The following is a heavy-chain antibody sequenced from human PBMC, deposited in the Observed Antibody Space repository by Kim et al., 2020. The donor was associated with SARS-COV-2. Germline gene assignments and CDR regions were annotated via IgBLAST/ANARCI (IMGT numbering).Heavy chain of an antibody. CDR1: GGCFSGYY. Sequence: SETLSLTCAVYGGCFSGYYWSWIRQPPGKGLEWIGDINHSGSTNYNPSLKSRVTISVDTSKNQFSLKLSSVTAADTAVYYCARGRVVAAAIYYYYYGMDVCGRGTTVTVCS. V-gene: IGHV4-34*01. J-gene: IGHJ6*02. CDR2: INHSGST. D-gene: IGHD6-13*01. CDR3: ARGRVVAAAIYYYYYGMDV.